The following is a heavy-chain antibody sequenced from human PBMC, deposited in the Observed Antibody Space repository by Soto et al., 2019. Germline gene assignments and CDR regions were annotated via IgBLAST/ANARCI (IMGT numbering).Heavy chain of an antibody. CDR3: AKGPDPGAFDI. J-gene: IGHJ3*02. CDR1: GFTFRSYA. V-gene: IGHV3-23*01. Sequence: EVQLLESEGGRVQPGGSLRLSCAASGFTFRSYAMSWVRQAPGRGLEWVSTFGGRDFNTYYADSVKGRFTVSRDNDNSALFLQMNGLRAEDTAVYYCAKGPDPGAFDIWGQGTLVTVSS. CDR2: FGGRDFNT. D-gene: IGHD3-10*01.